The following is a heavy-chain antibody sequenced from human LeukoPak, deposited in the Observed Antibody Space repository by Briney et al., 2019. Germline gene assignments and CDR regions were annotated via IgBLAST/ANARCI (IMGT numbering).Heavy chain of an antibody. V-gene: IGHV1-69*04. D-gene: IGHD6-6*01. J-gene: IGHJ6*03. Sequence: SVKVSCKASGGTFSSYAISWVRQAPGQGLEWMGRIIPILGIANYAQKFQGRVTITADKSTSTAYMELSSLRSEDTAVYYCATVPSIAARRYYYYYMDVWGKGTTVTVSS. CDR3: ATVPSIAARRYYYYYMDV. CDR1: GGTFSSYA. CDR2: IIPILGIA.